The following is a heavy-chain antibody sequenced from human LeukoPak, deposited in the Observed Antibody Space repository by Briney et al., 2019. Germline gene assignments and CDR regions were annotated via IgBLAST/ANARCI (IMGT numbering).Heavy chain of an antibody. V-gene: IGHV3-21*01. D-gene: IGHD5-12*01. J-gene: IGHJ6*04. CDR2: ISSSSSYI. Sequence: GGSLRLSCAASGFTFSSYSRNWVRQAPGKGLEWVSSISSSSSYIYYADSVKGRCTISRDNAKNSLYLQMNSLRAEDTAVYYCARAVSSGYDFAYYYYYGMDVWGKGTTVTVSS. CDR3: ARAVSSGYDFAYYYYYGMDV. CDR1: GFTFSSYS.